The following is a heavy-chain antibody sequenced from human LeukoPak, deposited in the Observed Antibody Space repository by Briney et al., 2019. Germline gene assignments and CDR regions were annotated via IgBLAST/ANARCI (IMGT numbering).Heavy chain of an antibody. D-gene: IGHD5-24*01. CDR3: ARGSYVEMVPYYYYGMDV. V-gene: IGHV1-18*01. Sequence: GASVKVSYKASGYTFTSYGISWVRQAPGQGLEWMGWISAYNGNTNYAQKLQGRVTMTTDTSTSTAYMELRSLRSDDTAVYYCARGSYVEMVPYYYYGMDVWGQGTTVTVSS. J-gene: IGHJ6*02. CDR1: GYTFTSYG. CDR2: ISAYNGNT.